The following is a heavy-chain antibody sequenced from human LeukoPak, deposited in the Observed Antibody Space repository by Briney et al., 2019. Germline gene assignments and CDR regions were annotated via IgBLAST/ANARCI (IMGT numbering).Heavy chain of an antibody. CDR1: GYSFPNFW. J-gene: IGHJ3*02. D-gene: IGHD2-21*02. Sequence: GESLKISCPGSGYSFPNFWIGWVRQLPGKGLEWMGLIYPDDSDTTYSPSFQGQVTISADKSISSAYLRWGSLKASDTAMYYCARYAGLHRPFDIWGQGTMVTVSS. CDR3: ARYAGLHRPFDI. CDR2: IYPDDSDT. V-gene: IGHV5-51*01.